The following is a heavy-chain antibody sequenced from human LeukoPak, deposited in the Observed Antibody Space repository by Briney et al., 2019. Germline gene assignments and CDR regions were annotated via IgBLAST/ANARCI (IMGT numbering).Heavy chain of an antibody. CDR2: INHSGST. CDR1: GGSFSSYY. J-gene: IGHJ6*03. V-gene: IGHV4-34*01. CDR3: ARGVAAAGLPYYYYYMDV. Sequence: KPSETLSLTCAVSGGSFSSYYWSWIRQPPGKGLEWIGEINHSGSTNYNPSLKSRVTISVDTSKNQFSLKLSSVTAADTAVYYCARGVAAAGLPYYYYYMDVWGKGTTVTVSS. D-gene: IGHD6-13*01.